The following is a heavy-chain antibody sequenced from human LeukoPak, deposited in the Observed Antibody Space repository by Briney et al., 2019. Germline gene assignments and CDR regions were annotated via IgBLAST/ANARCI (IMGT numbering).Heavy chain of an antibody. D-gene: IGHD6-6*01. J-gene: IGHJ4*02. Sequence: SLSRSCAASGFTFSDHHMSWIRQAPGKGLEWVSYISSSSSYTNYADSVKGRFTISRDNAKNSLYLQMSSLRAEDTAVYYCASRGSSIGYWGQGTLVTVSS. CDR1: GFTFSDHH. V-gene: IGHV3-11*06. CDR3: ASRGSSIGY. CDR2: ISSSSSYT.